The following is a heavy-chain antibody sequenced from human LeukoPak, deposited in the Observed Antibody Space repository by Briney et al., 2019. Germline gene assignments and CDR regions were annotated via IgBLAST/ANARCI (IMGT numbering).Heavy chain of an antibody. V-gene: IGHV4-34*01. CDR2: INHSGST. CDR3: ARGRIFDY. D-gene: IGHD2-15*01. Sequence: SETLSLPCAVYGGSFSGYYWSWIRQPPGKGLEWIGEINHSGSTNYNPSLKSRVTISVDTSKNQFSLKLSSVTAADTAVYYCARGRIFDYWGQGTLVTVSS. CDR1: GGSFSGYY. J-gene: IGHJ4*02.